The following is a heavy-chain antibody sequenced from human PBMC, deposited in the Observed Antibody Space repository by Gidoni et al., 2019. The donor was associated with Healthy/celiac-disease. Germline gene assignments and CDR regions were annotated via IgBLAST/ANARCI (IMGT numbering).Heavy chain of an antibody. D-gene: IGHD2-2*01. Sequence: EVQLVESGGGLVQPGGSLRLSCAASGFTFSSYSMTWVRQAPGKGLEWVSYISSSSSTIYYADSVKGRFTISRDNAKNSLYLQMNSLRDEDTAVYYCARDLWACTSCWDDYYYYYGMDVWGQGTTVTVSS. V-gene: IGHV3-48*02. J-gene: IGHJ6*02. CDR3: ARDLWACTSCWDDYYYYYGMDV. CDR1: GFTFSSYS. CDR2: ISSSSSTI.